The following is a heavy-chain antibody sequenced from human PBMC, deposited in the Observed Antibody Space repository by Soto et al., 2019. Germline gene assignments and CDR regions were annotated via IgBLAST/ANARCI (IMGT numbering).Heavy chain of an antibody. V-gene: IGHV1-69*12. CDR2: IIPIFGTA. Sequence: QVQLVQSGAEVKKPGSSVKVSCKASGGTFSSYAISWVRQAPGQGLEWMGGIIPIFGTANYAQKFQGRVTITEDDSTSTAYMEMSSLRSEDTAVYYCARGRAVAGYYYYGMDVWGQGTTVTVSS. J-gene: IGHJ6*02. CDR1: GGTFSSYA. D-gene: IGHD6-19*01. CDR3: ARGRAVAGYYYYGMDV.